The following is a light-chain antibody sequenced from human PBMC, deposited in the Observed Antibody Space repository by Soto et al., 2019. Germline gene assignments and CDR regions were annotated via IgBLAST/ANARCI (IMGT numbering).Light chain of an antibody. CDR3: MQALQTPWT. CDR2: LGS. J-gene: IGKJ1*01. CDR1: QSLRHRNGYNY. Sequence: EIGMTQSPLSLPVTPGEPASISCRPIQSLRHRNGYNYLDWYLQKPGQSPQLLIYLGSNRASGVPDRFSGSGSGTDFTLKISRVEAEDVGVYYCMQALQTPWTFGQGTKVEIK. V-gene: IGKV2-28*01.